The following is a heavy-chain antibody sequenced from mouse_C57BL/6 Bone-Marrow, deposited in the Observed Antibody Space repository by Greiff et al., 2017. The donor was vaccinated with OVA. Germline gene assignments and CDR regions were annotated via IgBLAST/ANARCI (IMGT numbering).Heavy chain of an antibody. CDR1: GFTFSSYG. Sequence: EVQLVESGGDLVKPGGSLKLSCAACGFTFSSYGMSWVRQTPDKRLEWVATISSGGSYTYYPDSVKGRFTISRDNAKNTLYLQMSSLKSEDTAMYYCARHDGSSSFAYWGQGTLVTVSA. D-gene: IGHD1-1*01. V-gene: IGHV5-6*01. CDR3: ARHDGSSSFAY. CDR2: ISSGGSYT. J-gene: IGHJ3*01.